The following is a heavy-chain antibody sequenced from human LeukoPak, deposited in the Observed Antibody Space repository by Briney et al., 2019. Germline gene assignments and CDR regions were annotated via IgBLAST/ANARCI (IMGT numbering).Heavy chain of an antibody. Sequence: SETLSLTCTVSGASISSSTYYWGWIRQPPGKGLEWIGSASYSGNTYYNPSLKSRVTISVKTSKNQFSLKLRSVTAADTAVYYCARVTGYTIEDYFDYWGQGTLVTVSS. CDR1: GASISSSTYY. CDR2: ASYSGNT. CDR3: ARVTGYTIEDYFDY. V-gene: IGHV4-39*07. D-gene: IGHD3-9*01. J-gene: IGHJ4*02.